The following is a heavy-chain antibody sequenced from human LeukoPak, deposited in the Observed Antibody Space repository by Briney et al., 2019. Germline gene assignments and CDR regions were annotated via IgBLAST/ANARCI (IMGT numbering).Heavy chain of an antibody. J-gene: IGHJ5*02. CDR3: AKGAYGSGTMGNWFDP. CDR1: GFTFSSYA. V-gene: IGHV3-23*01. CDR2: ISGSGGST. Sequence: PGGSLRLSRAASGFTFSSYAMSWVRQAPGKGLEWVSAISGSGGSTYYADSVKGRFTISRDNSKNTLYLQMNSLRAEDTAVYYCAKGAYGSGTMGNWFDPWGQGTLVTVSS. D-gene: IGHD3-10*01.